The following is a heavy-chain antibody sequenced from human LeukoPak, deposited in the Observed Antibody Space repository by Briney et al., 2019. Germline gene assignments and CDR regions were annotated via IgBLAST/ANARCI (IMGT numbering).Heavy chain of an antibody. D-gene: IGHD2-15*01. J-gene: IGHJ4*02. CDR3: ARGYCSGGSCPNFDY. CDR2: IHYSGNT. Sequence: SETLSLTCSVSGGSISSYYWNWIRQPPGKGGEWIGYIHYSGNTNYNPSLKSRVTISADTPKNQFSLKLSSVTAADTAVYYCARGYCSGGSCPNFDYWGQGTLVTVSS. V-gene: IGHV4-59*01. CDR1: GGSISSYY.